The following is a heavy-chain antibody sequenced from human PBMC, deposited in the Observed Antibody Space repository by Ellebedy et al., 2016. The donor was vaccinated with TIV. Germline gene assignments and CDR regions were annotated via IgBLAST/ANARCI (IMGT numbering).Heavy chain of an antibody. Sequence: PGGSLRLSCAASGLTFSSFGMHWVRKAPGKGLEWVAAISYDGNNKYYGDSVKGRFTISRDKSKNQLSLQMNSLRGDDTAVYYCAKELHGDSAYWGQGTLVTVSS. CDR2: ISYDGNNK. CDR1: GLTFSSFG. D-gene: IGHD2-21*01. J-gene: IGHJ4*02. CDR3: AKELHGDSAY. V-gene: IGHV3-30*18.